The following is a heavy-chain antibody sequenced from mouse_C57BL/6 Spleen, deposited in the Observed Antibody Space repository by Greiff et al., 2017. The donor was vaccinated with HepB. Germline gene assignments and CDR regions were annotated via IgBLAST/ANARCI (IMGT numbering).Heavy chain of an antibody. J-gene: IGHJ2*01. CDR1: GYAFSSYW. Sequence: VQLQQSGAELVKPGASVKISCKASGYAFSSYWMNWVKQRPGKGLEWIGQIYPGDGDTNYNGKFKGKATLTADKSSSTAYMQLSSLTSEDSAVYCCARDGTGTIFDYWGQGTTLTVSS. D-gene: IGHD4-1*01. V-gene: IGHV1-80*01. CDR2: IYPGDGDT. CDR3: ARDGTGTIFDY.